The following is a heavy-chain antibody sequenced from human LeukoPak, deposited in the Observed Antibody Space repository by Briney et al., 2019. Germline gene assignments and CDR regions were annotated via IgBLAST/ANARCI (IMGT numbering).Heavy chain of an antibody. D-gene: IGHD3-10*01. Sequence: GGSLRLSCAASGFTFSRYAMSWVRQAPGKGLEWVSGIRASGDSTYYADSVKGRFTISRDNSKKTLYLYMNSLRAEDTAVYYCAKARSITMVRGSPSDPWGQGTLVTVSS. CDR2: IRASGDST. V-gene: IGHV3-23*01. CDR3: AKARSITMVRGSPSDP. J-gene: IGHJ5*02. CDR1: GFTFSRYA.